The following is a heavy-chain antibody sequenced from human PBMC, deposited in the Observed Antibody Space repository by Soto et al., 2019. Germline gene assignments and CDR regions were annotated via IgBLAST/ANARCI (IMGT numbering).Heavy chain of an antibody. V-gene: IGHV1-69*02. CDR1: GGTFSSYT. D-gene: IGHD6-19*01. CDR2: IIPILGIA. CDR3: ANPLPAAGQWLAPFDY. Sequence: ASVKVCCKASGGTFSSYTLSWVRQAPGQGLEWMGRIIPILGIANYAQKFQGRVTITADKSTSTAYMELSSLRSEDTAVYYCANPLPAAGQWLAPFDYWGQGTLVTVSS. J-gene: IGHJ4*02.